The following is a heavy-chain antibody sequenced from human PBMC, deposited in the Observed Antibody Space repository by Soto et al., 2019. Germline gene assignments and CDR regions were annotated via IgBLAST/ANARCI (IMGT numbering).Heavy chain of an antibody. CDR1: GFTFSSYA. Sequence: GGSLRLSCAASGFTFSSYAMSWVRQAPGKGLEWVSAISGSGGSTYYADSVKGRFTISRDNSKNTLYLQMNSLRAEDTAVYYCAKRSIWRKSNPLYYFDYWGQGTLVTVSS. J-gene: IGHJ4*02. D-gene: IGHD3-9*01. CDR2: ISGSGGST. CDR3: AKRSIWRKSNPLYYFDY. V-gene: IGHV3-23*01.